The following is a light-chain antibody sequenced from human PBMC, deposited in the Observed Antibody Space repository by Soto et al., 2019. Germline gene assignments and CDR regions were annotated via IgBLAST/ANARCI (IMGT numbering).Light chain of an antibody. CDR2: GTS. J-gene: IGKJ4*01. CDR1: ENVFSY. CDR3: QQSYSTPLT. Sequence: DIQMTQSPSSLSASVGDRVTITCRASENVFSYVNWYQQKSGTAPKLLIFGTSSLHRGVPSGFSGSGSGTDFTLTISSLQPEDFATCYCQQSYSTPLTFGGGTKVDIK. V-gene: IGKV1-39*01.